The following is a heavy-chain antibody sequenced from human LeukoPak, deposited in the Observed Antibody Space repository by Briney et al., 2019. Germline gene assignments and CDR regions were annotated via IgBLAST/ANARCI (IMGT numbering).Heavy chain of an antibody. CDR1: GGSLSLYY. J-gene: IGHJ4*02. CDR3: ARGRGSLTY. CDR2: FYDTRSP. V-gene: IGHV4-59*01. Sequence: SGTLSLTCTVSGGSLSLYYWSGIRQPPGQGLEWIGYFYDTRSPKYNPSLERRVTISVDMSRNQFSLNLTSVTAADTAVYYCARGRGSLTYWGQGTLATVSS. D-gene: IGHD3-10*01.